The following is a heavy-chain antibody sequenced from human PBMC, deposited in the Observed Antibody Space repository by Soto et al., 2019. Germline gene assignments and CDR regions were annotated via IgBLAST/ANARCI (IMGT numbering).Heavy chain of an antibody. CDR3: AREPNYDILTGYYRSKYYFDY. CDR1: GGSISSSNR. V-gene: IGHV4-4*02. Sequence: TSETLSLTCAVSGGSISSSNRWSWVRQPPGKGLEWIGEIYHSGSTNYNPSLKSRVTISVDKSKNQFSLKLSSVTAADTAVYYCAREPNYDILTGYYRSKYYFDYWGQGTLVTVSS. D-gene: IGHD3-9*01. CDR2: IYHSGST. J-gene: IGHJ4*02.